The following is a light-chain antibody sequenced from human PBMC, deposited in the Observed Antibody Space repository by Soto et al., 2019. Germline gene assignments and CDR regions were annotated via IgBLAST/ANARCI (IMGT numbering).Light chain of an antibody. Sequence: SYELTQPPSVSVAPGQTARITCGGNNIGSKSVHWYQQNPGQAPVLVVYDDSDRPSGIPERFSGSNSGNTATLIISRVEAGDEADYYCQVWDSSSDRLYVFGTGTKGTVL. V-gene: IGLV3-21*02. CDR1: NIGSKS. J-gene: IGLJ1*01. CDR2: DDS. CDR3: QVWDSSSDRLYV.